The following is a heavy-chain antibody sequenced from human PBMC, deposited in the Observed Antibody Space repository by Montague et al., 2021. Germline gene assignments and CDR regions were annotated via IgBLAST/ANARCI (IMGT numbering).Heavy chain of an antibody. Sequence: PALVKPTQTLTLTCNFSGFSLNTRAVGVGWIRQPPGKALEWLALIYWNDDKCYSTSLKSRLTITKDTSKNQVVLTMTNTDPVDTATYYCARHNSSWYSDFDYWSQGTLVTVSS. J-gene: IGHJ4*02. V-gene: IGHV2-5*01. CDR1: GFSLNTRAVG. CDR3: ARHNSSWYSDFDY. D-gene: IGHD6-13*01. CDR2: IYWNDDK.